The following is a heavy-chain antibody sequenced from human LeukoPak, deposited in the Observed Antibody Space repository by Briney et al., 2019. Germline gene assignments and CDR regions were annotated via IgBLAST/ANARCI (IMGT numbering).Heavy chain of an antibody. V-gene: IGHV4-59*12. CDR3: ARGRGGSGWETGLDFDL. CDR2: IHYSRGG. Sequence: TSETLSLTCFVSGDSIGSYFWSWIRQSPGKGLEWIGYIHYSRGGNYNPSLRSRVSMSEDSSKNQFSLMINSVSAADSAVYYCARGRGGSGWETGLDFDLWGQGTLVTVSS. J-gene: IGHJ4*02. CDR1: GDSIGSYF. D-gene: IGHD6-19*01.